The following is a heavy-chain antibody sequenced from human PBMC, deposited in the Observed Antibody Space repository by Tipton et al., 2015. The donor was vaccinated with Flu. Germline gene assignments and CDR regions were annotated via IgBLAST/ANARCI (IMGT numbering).Heavy chain of an antibody. D-gene: IGHD6-19*01. Sequence: SLRLSCAASGFTFGDYAMHWVRQAPGKGLEWVSGISWKSGSIGYADSVKGRFTNSRDNAKNSLFLQMNSLRAEDTALYYCAKGPYSSGWYFNYWGRGTLVTVSS. V-gene: IGHV3-9*01. CDR3: AKGPYSSGWYFNY. CDR2: ISWKSGSI. J-gene: IGHJ4*02. CDR1: GFTFGDYA.